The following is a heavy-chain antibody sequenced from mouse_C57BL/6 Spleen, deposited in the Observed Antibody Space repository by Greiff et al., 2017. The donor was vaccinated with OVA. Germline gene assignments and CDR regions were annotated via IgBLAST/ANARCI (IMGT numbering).Heavy chain of an antibody. V-gene: IGHV14-1*01. J-gene: IGHJ2*01. CDR2: IDPEDGDT. Sequence: VQLQQSGAELVRPGASVKLSCTASGFNIKDYYMHWVKQRPEQGLEWIGRIDPEDGDTEYAPKFQGKATMTADTSSNTAYLQLSSLTSEDTAVYYCTTTTVVATGYFDYWGQGTTLTVSS. D-gene: IGHD1-1*01. CDR1: GFNIKDYY. CDR3: TTTTVVATGYFDY.